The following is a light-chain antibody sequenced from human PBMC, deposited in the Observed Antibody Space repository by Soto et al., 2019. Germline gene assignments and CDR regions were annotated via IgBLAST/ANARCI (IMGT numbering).Light chain of an antibody. J-gene: IGLJ7*01. CDR2: LNSDGRH. Sequence: QSVLTQSPSASASLGASVKLTCTLSSGHSSYAIAWHQQQPEKGPRTLMKLNSDGRHTKGDGIPDRFSGSSSGAECYLTISSLQSEDEADYYCQTWVTGTWVFGGGTQLTVL. CDR1: SGHSSYA. CDR3: QTWVTGTWV. V-gene: IGLV4-69*01.